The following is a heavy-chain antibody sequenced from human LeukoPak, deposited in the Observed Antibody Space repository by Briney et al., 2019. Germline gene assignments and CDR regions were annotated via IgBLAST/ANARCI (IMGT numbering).Heavy chain of an antibody. CDR2: IFPSGGEI. V-gene: IGHV3-23*01. D-gene: IGHD2-15*01. Sequence: GGSLRLSCAASGFTFSSYGMSWVRQPPGKGLEWVSSIFPSGGEIHYADSVKGRFTISRDNSKNTLYLQMNSLRAEDTAIYYCAKNGDRGAYCTGGTCYPYFYYYMDVWGKGTTVTI. CDR3: AKNGDRGAYCTGGTCYPYFYYYMDV. CDR1: GFTFSSYG. J-gene: IGHJ6*03.